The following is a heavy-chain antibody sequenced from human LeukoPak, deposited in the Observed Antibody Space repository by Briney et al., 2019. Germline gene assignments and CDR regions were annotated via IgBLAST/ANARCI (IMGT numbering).Heavy chain of an antibody. Sequence: SETLSLTCTVSGGSISSYYWSWIRQPPGKGLEWIGYIYYSGSTNYNPSLKSRVTISVDTSKNQFSLKLSSVTAADTAVYYCARTGRITIFGVVKYFDYWGQGTLVTVSS. D-gene: IGHD3-3*01. CDR2: IYYSGST. CDR3: ARTGRITIFGVVKYFDY. J-gene: IGHJ4*02. V-gene: IGHV4-59*12. CDR1: GGSISSYY.